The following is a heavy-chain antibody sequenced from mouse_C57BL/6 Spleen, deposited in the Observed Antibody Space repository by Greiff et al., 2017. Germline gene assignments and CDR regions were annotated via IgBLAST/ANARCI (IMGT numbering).Heavy chain of an antibody. CDR2: IYPGDGDT. D-gene: IGHD2-10*01. CDR1: GYAFSSSW. V-gene: IGHV1-82*01. CDR3: ARYAYSSSAMDY. J-gene: IGHJ4*01. Sequence: VQLQQSGPELVKPGASVKISCKASGYAFSSSWMNWVKQRPGKGLGWIGRIYPGDGDTNYNGKFKGKATLTADKSSSTAYMQLSSLTSEDSAVSCCARYAYSSSAMDYWGQGTSVTVSS.